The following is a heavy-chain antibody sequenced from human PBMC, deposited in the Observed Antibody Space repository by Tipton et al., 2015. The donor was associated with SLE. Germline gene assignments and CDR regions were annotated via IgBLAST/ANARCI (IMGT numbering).Heavy chain of an antibody. J-gene: IGHJ5*02. V-gene: IGHV4-59*02. CDR2: IYYSGST. D-gene: IGHD4-17*01. CDR1: GGSVSRDY. Sequence: GLVKPSETLSLTCAVSGGSVSRDYWSWIRHPAGKGLEWIGYIYYSGSTNYNPSLKSRVTMSVDTSKNQFSLKLSSVTAADTAVYYCAVTPMTTVTKEGWFDPWGQGTLVTVSS. CDR3: AVTPMTTVTKEGWFDP.